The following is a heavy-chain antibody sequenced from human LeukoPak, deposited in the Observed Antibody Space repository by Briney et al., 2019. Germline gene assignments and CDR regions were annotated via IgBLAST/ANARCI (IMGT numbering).Heavy chain of an antibody. Sequence: GGSLRLSCAASGFTFSDYYMSWIRQAPGKGLKWVSYISSSGSTIYYADSVKGRFTISRDTMFLQMNSLRAEDTAVYYCVRDLSWGGFDYWGQGTLVTVSS. J-gene: IGHJ4*02. V-gene: IGHV3-11*01. CDR1: GFTFSDYY. CDR2: ISSSGSTI. CDR3: VRDLSWGGFDY. D-gene: IGHD3-16*01.